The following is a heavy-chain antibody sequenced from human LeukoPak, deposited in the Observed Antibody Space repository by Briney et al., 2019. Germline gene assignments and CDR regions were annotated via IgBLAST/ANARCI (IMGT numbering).Heavy chain of an antibody. Sequence: PGGSLRLSCAASGFTFSSYWMSWVRQAPGMGLEWVANIKQDGSEKYYVDSVKGRFTISRDNAKNSLYLQMNSLRAEDTAVYYCARDPYSSSSPLDYWGQGTLVTVSS. V-gene: IGHV3-7*01. J-gene: IGHJ4*02. CDR1: GFTFSSYW. D-gene: IGHD6-6*01. CDR3: ARDPYSSSSPLDY. CDR2: IKQDGSEK.